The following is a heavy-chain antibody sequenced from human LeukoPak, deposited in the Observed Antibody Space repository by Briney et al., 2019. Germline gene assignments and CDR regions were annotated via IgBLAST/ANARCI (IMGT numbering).Heavy chain of an antibody. Sequence: ASVKVSCKASGYTLTSYDINWVRQATGQGLEWMGWMNPNSGNTGYAQKFQGRVTITRNTSISTAYMELSSLRSEDTAVYYCASLELIGEKRGAFHTWGQGTMVTVSS. D-gene: IGHD1-26*01. CDR1: GYTLTSYD. V-gene: IGHV1-8*03. J-gene: IGHJ3*02. CDR3: ASLELIGEKRGAFHT. CDR2: MNPNSGNT.